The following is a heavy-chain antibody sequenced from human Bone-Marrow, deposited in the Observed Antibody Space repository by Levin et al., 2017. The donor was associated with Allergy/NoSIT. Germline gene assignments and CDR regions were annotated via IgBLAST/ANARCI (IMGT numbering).Heavy chain of an antibody. CDR3: ARDGGNWNYYFDF. CDR1: GLPISGYA. D-gene: IGHD1-20*01. CDR2: VSSDGSNK. V-gene: IGHV3-30-3*01. Sequence: GGSLRLSCAASGLPISGYAVHWVRQAPGKGLEWVAVVSSDGSNKNYADSVKGRFTISRDNSKDTLSLQMNSLRPEDTAVYYCARDGGNWNYYFDFWGQGTLLTVSS. J-gene: IGHJ4*02.